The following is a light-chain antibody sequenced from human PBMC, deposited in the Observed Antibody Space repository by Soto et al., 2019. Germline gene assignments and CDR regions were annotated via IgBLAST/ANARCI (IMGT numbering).Light chain of an antibody. CDR1: QTISHW. J-gene: IGKJ1*01. V-gene: IGKV1-5*03. CDR2: KAS. CDR3: QQYNDFWT. Sequence: IQMTQSPSTLSASVGDRVTITCRASQTISHWLAWYQQRPGKAPRLLFHKASTLESGVPSRFSGSGSGTEFTLTISSLQPEDFATYYCQQYNDFWTFGQGTKVEVK.